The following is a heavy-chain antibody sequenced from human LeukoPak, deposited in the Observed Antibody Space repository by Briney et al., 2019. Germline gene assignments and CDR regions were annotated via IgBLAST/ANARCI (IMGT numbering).Heavy chain of an antibody. Sequence: ASVKVSCKASGYTFTSYGMSWVRQAPGQGLEWMGSISAYNGNTNYAQKLQGRVTMTTDTSTSTAYMELRSLRSDDTAVYYCARDRKVHPYYYDSSGYLPFDYWGQGTLVTVSS. CDR3: ARDRKVHPYYYDSSGYLPFDY. CDR2: ISAYNGNT. V-gene: IGHV1-18*01. D-gene: IGHD3-22*01. J-gene: IGHJ4*02. CDR1: GYTFTSYG.